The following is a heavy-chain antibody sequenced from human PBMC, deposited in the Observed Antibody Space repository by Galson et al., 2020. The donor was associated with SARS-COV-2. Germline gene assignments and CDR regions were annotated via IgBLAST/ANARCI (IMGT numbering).Heavy chain of an antibody. J-gene: IGHJ6*02. D-gene: IGHD3-10*01. Sequence: GGSLRLSCAASGFSFSTNGMNWVRQAPGKGLEWVSAISGGGENTHYADSLKGRSTISRDNSKDTLFLQIDSLRVDDTAVYYCVKMCYYPSGRSGMDVWGQGTTVIVSS. CDR2: ISGGGENT. CDR1: GFSFSTNG. CDR3: VKMCYYPSGRSGMDV. V-gene: IGHV3-23*01.